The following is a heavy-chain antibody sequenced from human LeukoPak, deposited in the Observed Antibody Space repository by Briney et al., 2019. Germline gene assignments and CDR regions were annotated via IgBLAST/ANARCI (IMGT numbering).Heavy chain of an antibody. CDR3: ARELAPHSRPFDY. V-gene: IGHV4-61*02. J-gene: IGHJ4*02. D-gene: IGHD2-15*01. CDR2: IYTSGST. CDR1: GGSISSGSYY. Sequence: SETLSLTCTVSGGSISSGSYYWSWIRQPAGKGLEWIGRIYTSGSTNHNPSLKSRVTISVDTSKNQFSLKLSSVTAADTAVYYCARELAPHSRPFDYWGQGTLVTVSS.